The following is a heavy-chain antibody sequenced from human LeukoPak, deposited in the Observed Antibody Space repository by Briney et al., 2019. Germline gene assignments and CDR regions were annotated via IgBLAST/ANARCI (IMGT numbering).Heavy chain of an antibody. V-gene: IGHV4-59*01. Sequence: PSETLSLTCTVSGGSISSYYWSWIRQPPGKGLEWIGYIYYSGSTNYNPSLKSRVTISVDTSKNQFSLKLSSVTAADTAVYYCARNGVSAFDIWGQGTMDTVSS. D-gene: IGHD2-8*01. J-gene: IGHJ3*02. CDR1: GGSISSYY. CDR2: IYYSGST. CDR3: ARNGVSAFDI.